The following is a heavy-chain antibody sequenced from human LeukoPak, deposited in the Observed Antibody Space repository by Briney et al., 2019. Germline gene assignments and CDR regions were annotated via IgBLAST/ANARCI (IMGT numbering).Heavy chain of an antibody. CDR3: AKAEFDRGHYFDS. CDR1: GGTFSTYA. J-gene: IGHJ4*02. D-gene: IGHD1-26*01. Sequence: ASVKVSFKTSGGTFSTYAFSWVRQAPGQGLEWMGMIIPVFGSTNYAQKFQGRVILTADESTSTAYMDVSSLRSEDTAVYYCAKAEFDRGHYFDSWGQGTLVAVSS. CDR2: IIPVFGST. V-gene: IGHV1-69*15.